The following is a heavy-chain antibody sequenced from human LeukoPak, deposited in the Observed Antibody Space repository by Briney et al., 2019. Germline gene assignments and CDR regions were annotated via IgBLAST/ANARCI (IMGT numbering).Heavy chain of an antibody. CDR3: AKDHGRRYFDWLLPSFDY. V-gene: IGHV3-23*01. CDR1: GFTFSSYA. Sequence: GGSLRLSCAASGFTFSSYAMSWVRQAPGKGLEWVSAISGSGGSTYYADSVKGRFTISRDNSKNTLYLQMNSLRAEDTAVYYCAKDHGRRYFDWLLPSFDYWGQGTLVTVSS. J-gene: IGHJ4*02. CDR2: ISGSGGST. D-gene: IGHD3-9*01.